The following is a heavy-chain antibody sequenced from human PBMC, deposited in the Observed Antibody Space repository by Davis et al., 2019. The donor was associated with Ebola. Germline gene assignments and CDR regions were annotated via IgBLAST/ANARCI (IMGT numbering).Heavy chain of an antibody. CDR3: ASYISGYKSPYYYYDGMDV. D-gene: IGHD5-12*01. CDR2: INTNTGNP. J-gene: IGHJ6*04. Sequence: ASVKVSCKASGYTFTSYAMNWVRQAPGQGLEWMGWINTNTGNPTYAQGFTGRFFFSLDTSVSTAYLQISSLKAEDTAVYYCASYISGYKSPYYYYDGMDVWGKGTTVTVSS. V-gene: IGHV7-4-1*02. CDR1: GYTFTSYA.